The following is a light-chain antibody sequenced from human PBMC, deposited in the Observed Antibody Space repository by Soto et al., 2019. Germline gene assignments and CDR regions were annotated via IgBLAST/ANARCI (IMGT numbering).Light chain of an antibody. CDR3: QQRSNSFT. J-gene: IGKJ5*01. CDR2: GAS. CDR1: HSVSSN. V-gene: IGKV3-11*01. Sequence: APTQSPPTQSPPPGARATLSCRASHSVSSNLDWYQQKPGQAPRLLIYGASNGATGIPARFSGSGSGTVFTLTISSLDPEVFAVYYCQQRSNSFTFGQGTRLEIK.